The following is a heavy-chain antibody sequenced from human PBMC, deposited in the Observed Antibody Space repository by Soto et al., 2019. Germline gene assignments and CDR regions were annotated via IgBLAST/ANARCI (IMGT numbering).Heavy chain of an antibody. J-gene: IGHJ4*02. CDR1: GGSFSGND. D-gene: IGHD2-15*01. CDR2: INHSGST. CDR3: ARGPEPVVAAEYLDC. V-gene: IGHV4-34*01. Sequence: QVQLQQWGAGLLKPSETMSLTCAVYGGSFSGNDWSWIRQPPGKGLEWIGEINHSGSTNYNPSLKSRVTISVDTSKNQYSLKLSSVTATDTAMYYCARGPEPVVAAEYLDCWGKGTLVTVSS.